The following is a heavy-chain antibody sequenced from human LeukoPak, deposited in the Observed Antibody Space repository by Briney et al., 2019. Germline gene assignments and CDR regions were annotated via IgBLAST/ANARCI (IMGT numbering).Heavy chain of an antibody. J-gene: IGHJ4*02. CDR2: FDPEDGET. V-gene: IGHV1-24*01. CDR3: ATARYYGSGGFFDY. CDR1: GYTLTELS. D-gene: IGHD3-10*01. Sequence: ASVKVSCKVSGYTLTELSMHWVRQAPGKGLEWMGGFDPEDGETIFAQKFQGRVTMTEDTSTDIAYMELSSLRSEDTAVYYCATARYYGSGGFFDYWGQGTLVTVSS.